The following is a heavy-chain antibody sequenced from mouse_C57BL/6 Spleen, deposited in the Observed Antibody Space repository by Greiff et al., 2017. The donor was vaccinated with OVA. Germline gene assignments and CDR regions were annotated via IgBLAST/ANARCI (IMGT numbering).Heavy chain of an antibody. D-gene: IGHD1-1*01. J-gene: IGHJ2*01. CDR2: IYPGDGAT. CDR3: ARWAYCISSAFDY. V-gene: IGHV1-80*01. CDR1: GYAFSSYW. Sequence: QVQLQQSGAELVKPGASVKISCKASGYAFSSYWMNWVKQRPGKGLEWIGQIYPGDGATNYNGKFKGKATLTADKSSSPAYMQLSSLTSEDSAVYVCARWAYCISSAFDYWGQGTTLTVSS.